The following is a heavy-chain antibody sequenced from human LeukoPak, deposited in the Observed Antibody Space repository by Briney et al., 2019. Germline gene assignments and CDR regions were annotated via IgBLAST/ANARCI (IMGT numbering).Heavy chain of an antibody. J-gene: IGHJ3*02. CDR3: ASVGRTWDAFDI. D-gene: IGHD2-15*01. V-gene: IGHV4-34*01. Sequence: SETLSLTCAVYGGSFSGYYWSWIRQPPGKGLEWIGEINHSGSTNYNPSLKSRVTISVDTSKNQFSLKLSSVTAAETAVYYCASVGRTWDAFDIWGQGTMVTVSS. CDR2: INHSGST. CDR1: GGSFSGYY.